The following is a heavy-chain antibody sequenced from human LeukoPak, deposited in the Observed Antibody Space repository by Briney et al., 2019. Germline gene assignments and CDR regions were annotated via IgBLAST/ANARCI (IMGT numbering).Heavy chain of an antibody. Sequence: PGGSLRLSCAASGFTFSSYSMNWVRQAPGKGLEWVSSISSSSSYIYYADSVKGRFTISRDNAKNSLYLQRNSPRADDTAVYYCAREISDYILTGYYIGYIWFDPWGQGTLVTVSS. J-gene: IGHJ5*02. CDR2: ISSSSSYI. D-gene: IGHD3-9*01. CDR1: GFTFSSYS. V-gene: IGHV3-21*01. CDR3: AREISDYILTGYYIGYIWFDP.